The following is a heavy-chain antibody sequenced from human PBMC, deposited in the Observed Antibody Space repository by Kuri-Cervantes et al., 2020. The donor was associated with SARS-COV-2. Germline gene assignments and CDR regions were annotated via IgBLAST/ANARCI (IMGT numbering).Heavy chain of an antibody. CDR1: GYSFSDHY. D-gene: IGHD2-15*01. J-gene: IGHJ4*02. CDR3: VVGFFSSRKWDY. CDR2: INPSGSGT. V-gene: IGHV1-46*01. Sequence: VKVSCKAFGYSFSDHYMYWVRQAPGQGLEWMGIINPSGSGTRYPQRFQDRISMTRDTSTSTVYMELSSLTSEDTAVYYCVVGFFSSRKWDYWGQGTLVTVSS.